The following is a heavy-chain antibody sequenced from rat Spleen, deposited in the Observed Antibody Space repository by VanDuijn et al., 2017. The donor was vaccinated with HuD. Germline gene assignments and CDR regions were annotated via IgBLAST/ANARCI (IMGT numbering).Heavy chain of an antibody. CDR1: GFTFSDYN. V-gene: IGHV5-7*01. Sequence: EVRLVESGGGLVRPGRSLKLSCAASGFTFSDYNMAWVRQAPKKGLEWVATISYDGSSTYYRDSVKGRFTISRDNAQNTLYLQMNTLRSEDTATYYCARHSNWGFDYWGQGVLVTVSS. J-gene: IGHJ2*01. CDR2: ISYDGSST. CDR3: ARHSNWGFDY. D-gene: IGHD5-1*01.